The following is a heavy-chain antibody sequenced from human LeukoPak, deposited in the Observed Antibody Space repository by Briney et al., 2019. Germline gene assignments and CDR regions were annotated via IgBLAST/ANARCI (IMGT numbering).Heavy chain of an antibody. CDR3: AVRYNWNDFPPNFDY. CDR1: GYSFTSYW. CDR2: IYPGDSDT. Sequence: GESLKISCKGSGYSFTSYWIGWVRQMPGKGLEWMGIIYPGDSDTRCSPSFQGQVTISADKSISTAYLQWSSLKASDTAMYYCAVRYNWNDFPPNFDYWGQGTLVTVSS. J-gene: IGHJ4*02. V-gene: IGHV5-51*01. D-gene: IGHD1-1*01.